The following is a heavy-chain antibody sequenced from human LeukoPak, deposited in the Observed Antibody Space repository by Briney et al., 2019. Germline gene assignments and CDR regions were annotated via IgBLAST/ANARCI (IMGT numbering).Heavy chain of an antibody. D-gene: IGHD3-10*01. J-gene: IGHJ6*03. CDR3: ARDHMVRGVTDNYYYMDV. CDR2: ISSSSSYI. V-gene: IGHV3-21*01. Sequence: GGSLRLSCAASGFTFSSYSMNGVRQAPGKGLEWVASISSSSSYIYYADSVKGRFTISRDNAKNSLYLQMNSLRAEDTAVYYCARDHMVRGVTDNYYYMDVWGKGTTVTVSS. CDR1: GFTFSSYS.